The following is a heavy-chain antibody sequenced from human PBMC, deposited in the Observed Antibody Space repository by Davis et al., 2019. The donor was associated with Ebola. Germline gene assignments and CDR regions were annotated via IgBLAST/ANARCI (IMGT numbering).Heavy chain of an antibody. CDR3: ARARDGYNHDAFDI. CDR1: GGTFSSYA. Sequence: SVKVSCKASGGTFSSYAISWVRQAPGQGLEWMGGIIPIFGTANYAQKFQGRVTITADESTSTAYMELSSLRSEDTAVYYCARARDGYNHDAFDIWGQGTMATVSS. D-gene: IGHD5-24*01. CDR2: IIPIFGTA. J-gene: IGHJ3*02. V-gene: IGHV1-69*13.